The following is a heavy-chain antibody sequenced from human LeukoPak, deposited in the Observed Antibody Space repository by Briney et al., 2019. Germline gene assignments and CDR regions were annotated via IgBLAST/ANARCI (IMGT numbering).Heavy chain of an antibody. Sequence: PGGSLRLSCEASGFTISSYWIHWVRQAPGKGLVWVSRINIDGTTTTYADSVKGRFTISRDNAKNTVYLQVNSLWAEDTAVYYCAREAWIQLRAGPFDYWGQGTLVTVSP. CDR1: GFTISSYW. J-gene: IGHJ4*02. CDR2: INIDGTTT. D-gene: IGHD5-18*01. CDR3: AREAWIQLRAGPFDY. V-gene: IGHV3-74*01.